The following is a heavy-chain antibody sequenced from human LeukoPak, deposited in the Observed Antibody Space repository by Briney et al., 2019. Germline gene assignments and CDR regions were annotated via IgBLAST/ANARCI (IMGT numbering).Heavy chain of an antibody. Sequence: ASVWVSCKASGYTFTGYYMHWVRQAPGQGLEWMGWINHNSGGPKYAHHLKGRSTMPRDTSISTAYWELSRLRSDDTAVYYCARDDYYDSSGYYLADCWVQRSLVSVSS. D-gene: IGHD3-22*01. V-gene: IGHV1-2*07. CDR3: ARDDYYDSSGYYLADC. CDR2: INHNSGGP. CDR1: GYTFTGYY. J-gene: IGHJ4*01.